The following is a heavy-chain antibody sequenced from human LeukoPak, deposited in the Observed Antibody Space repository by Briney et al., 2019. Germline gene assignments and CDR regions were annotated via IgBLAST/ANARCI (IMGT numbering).Heavy chain of an antibody. CDR2: IWYDGSSQ. Sequence: PEGSLRLSCAASGFTFSSYGMNWVRQAPGKGLEWVAVIWYDGSSQYYADTVKGRFTISRDNSNNTLFLQMNSLRAEDTAVYYCARDDRGSYSTNAIDYWGQGTLVTVSS. V-gene: IGHV3-33*01. D-gene: IGHD1-26*01. CDR3: ARDDRGSYSTNAIDY. CDR1: GFTFSSYG. J-gene: IGHJ4*02.